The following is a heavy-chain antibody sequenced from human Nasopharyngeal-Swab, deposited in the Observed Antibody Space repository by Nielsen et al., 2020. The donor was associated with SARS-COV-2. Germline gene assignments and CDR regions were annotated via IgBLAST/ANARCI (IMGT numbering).Heavy chain of an antibody. J-gene: IGHJ6*02. CDR1: GFTFSDYY. CDR3: ARDRHGDDSRNYYYGMDV. D-gene: IGHD4-23*01. Sequence: GESLKISCAASGFTFSDYYMSWIRQAPGKGLEWVSYISSRGSTIYYADSVKGRFTISRDNAKKSLYLQMNSLRAEDTAVYYCARDRHGDDSRNYYYGMDVWGQGTTVSVSS. V-gene: IGHV3-11*01. CDR2: ISSRGSTI.